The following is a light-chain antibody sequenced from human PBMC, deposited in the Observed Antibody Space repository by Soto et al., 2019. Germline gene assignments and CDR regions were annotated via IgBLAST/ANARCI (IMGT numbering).Light chain of an antibody. CDR3: QQSYTTASIT. Sequence: DVQMTQSPSSLSASVGDSVTITCRASQSISRNLNWYQHKPGKAPKLLIYAASSLQTGGTSRFSGGGSGTKFTLSTSSLQPEDFGTYYCQQSYTTASITFGQGTRLEIK. CDR2: AAS. J-gene: IGKJ5*01. CDR1: QSISRN. V-gene: IGKV1-39*01.